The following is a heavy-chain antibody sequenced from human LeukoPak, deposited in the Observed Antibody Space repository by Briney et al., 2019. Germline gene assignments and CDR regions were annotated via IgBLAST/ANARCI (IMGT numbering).Heavy chain of an antibody. CDR2: INPNSGGT. CDR3: ARAPQDIVVVPAAMWYYYYGMDV. D-gene: IGHD2-2*01. V-gene: IGHV1-2*02. J-gene: IGHJ6*02. Sequence: ASVKVSCKASGYTFTGYYMHWVRQAPGQGLEWMEWINPNSGGTNYAQKFQGRVTMTRDTSISTAYMSRLRSDGTGVYYCARAPQDIVVVPAAMWYYYYGMDVWGQGTTVTVSS. CDR1: GYTFTGYY.